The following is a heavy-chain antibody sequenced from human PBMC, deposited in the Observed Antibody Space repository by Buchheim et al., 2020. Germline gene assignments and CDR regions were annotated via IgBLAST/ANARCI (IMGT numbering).Heavy chain of an antibody. V-gene: IGHV3-33*01. CDR3: ARECYDFWSGFMYYYYYGMDV. CDR2: IWYDGSNK. J-gene: IGHJ6*02. D-gene: IGHD3-3*01. Sequence: QVQLVESGGGVVQPGRSLRLSCAASGFTFSSYGMHWVRQAPGKGLEWVAVIWYDGSNKYYADSVKGRFTISRDNSKHTLYLQMNSLRAEDTAVYYCARECYDFWSGFMYYYYYGMDVWGQGTT. CDR1: GFTFSSYG.